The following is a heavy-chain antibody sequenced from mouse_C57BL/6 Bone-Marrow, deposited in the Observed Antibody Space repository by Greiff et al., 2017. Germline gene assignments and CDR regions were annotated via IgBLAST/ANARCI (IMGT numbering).Heavy chain of an antibody. CDR1: GYTFTSYW. V-gene: IGHV1-55*01. CDR3: ARPYNGDCWYFDV. D-gene: IGHD2-13*01. CDR2: IHPGSGST. J-gene: IGHJ1*03. Sequence: QVQLQQPGAELVKPGASVKMSCKASGYTFTSYWITWVKQRPGQGLEWIGDIHPGSGSTNYNEKFKSKATLTVDTSSSTAYMQLSSLTSEDSAVYYCARPYNGDCWYFDVWGTGTTVTVSA.